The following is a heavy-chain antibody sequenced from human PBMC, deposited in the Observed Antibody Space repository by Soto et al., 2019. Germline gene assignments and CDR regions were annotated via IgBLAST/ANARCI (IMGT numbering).Heavy chain of an antibody. V-gene: IGHV3-23*01. D-gene: IGHD2-21*01. Sequence: EVRLLESGGGLVQPGGSLRLSCASSGFTFSSYDMNWVRQAPGKGLEWVSTMSDSGDEIYYADSVKGRFTISRDNSKNTLYLQMNSLRAEDTAVYYCAKDPFEPWGGAYFDYWGQGTLVTVSS. CDR3: AKDPFEPWGGAYFDY. CDR1: GFTFSSYD. J-gene: IGHJ4*02. CDR2: MSDSGDEI.